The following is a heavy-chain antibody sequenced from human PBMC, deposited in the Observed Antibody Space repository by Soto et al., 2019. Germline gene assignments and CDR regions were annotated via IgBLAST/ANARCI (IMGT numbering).Heavy chain of an antibody. CDR3: AKETGYRYGFQPNALDV. CDR2: ISSRGDRT. Sequence: HPGGSLRLSCAASGFTFSSYSMNWVRQAPGKGLEWVSIISSRGDRTSYAESVKGRFTISRDDSKNTLFLHMNSLGAEDTAVYYCAKETGYRYGFQPNALDVWGQGTTVTVSS. D-gene: IGHD5-18*01. J-gene: IGHJ6*02. V-gene: IGHV3-23*01. CDR1: GFTFSSYS.